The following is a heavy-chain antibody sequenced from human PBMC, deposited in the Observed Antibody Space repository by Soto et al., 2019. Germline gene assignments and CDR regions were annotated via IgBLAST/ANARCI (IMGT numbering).Heavy chain of an antibody. J-gene: IGHJ4*02. Sequence: SETLSLTCTVSVGSINSGGYYWTWIRQHPGKGLEWIGYIFYSRTTSYNPSLKSRVTISGDTSKNQFSLTLRSVTAADSAVYYCQRESTGELAYYFDFWCQGTAVTGSS. V-gene: IGHV4-31*03. CDR1: VGSINSGGYY. D-gene: IGHD3-16*01. CDR3: QRESTGELAYYFDF. CDR2: IFYSRTT.